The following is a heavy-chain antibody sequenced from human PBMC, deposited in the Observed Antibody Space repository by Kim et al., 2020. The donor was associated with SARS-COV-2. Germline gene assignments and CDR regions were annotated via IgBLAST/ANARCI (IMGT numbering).Heavy chain of an antibody. J-gene: IGHJ4*02. CDR2: INGGGTSP. V-gene: IGHV3-23*01. D-gene: IGHD1-1*01. CDR3: AMGTGAYSSYFDS. Sequence: GGSLRLSCAASGFTFTSYVMSWVRQAPGKGLEWVSTINGGGTSPLYADSVKGRFSISRDNSKNTLFLQMSGLRAEDTAVYFCAMGTGAYSSYFDSWGQGTLVTV. CDR1: GFTFTSYV.